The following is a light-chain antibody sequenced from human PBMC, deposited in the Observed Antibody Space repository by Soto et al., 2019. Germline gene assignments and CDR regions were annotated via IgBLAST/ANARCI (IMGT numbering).Light chain of an antibody. Sequence: QAVLTQPPSVSGAPGQRVTISCTGSSANIGSNYVYWYQQLPGTAPKLLIYRNNQRPSGVPDRFSGSKSGTSASLAISGLRSEDEADYYCAAWDDSLSGYVFGTGTQLTVL. CDR2: RNN. CDR1: SANIGSNY. J-gene: IGLJ1*01. CDR3: AAWDDSLSGYV. V-gene: IGLV1-47*01.